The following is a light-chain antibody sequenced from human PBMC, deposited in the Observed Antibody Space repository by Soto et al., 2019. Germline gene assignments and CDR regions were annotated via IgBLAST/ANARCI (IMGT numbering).Light chain of an antibody. CDR2: CNS. Sequence: QSVLTQPPSVSGAPGQRVTISCTGSSSNIGAGYDVHWYQQLPGTAPKLLIYCNSNRPSGVADRFSGSKSGTSASLAITGLQAEDEADYYCQSYDSSLSGWVFGGGTKLTVL. CDR1: SSNIGAGYD. J-gene: IGLJ3*02. V-gene: IGLV1-40*01. CDR3: QSYDSSLSGWV.